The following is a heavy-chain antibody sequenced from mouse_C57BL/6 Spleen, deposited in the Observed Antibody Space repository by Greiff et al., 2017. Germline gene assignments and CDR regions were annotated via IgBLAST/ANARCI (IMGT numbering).Heavy chain of an antibody. CDR1: GYTFTDYN. CDR2: INPNNGGT. CDR3: ANYGSSYWYFDV. J-gene: IGHJ1*03. Sequence: VHVKQSGPELVKPGASVKMSCKASGYTFTDYNMHWVKQSHGKSLEWIGYINPNNGGTSYNQKFKGKATLTVNKSSSTAYMELRSLTSEDSAVYYCANYGSSYWYFDVWGTGTTVTVSS. D-gene: IGHD1-1*01. V-gene: IGHV1-22*01.